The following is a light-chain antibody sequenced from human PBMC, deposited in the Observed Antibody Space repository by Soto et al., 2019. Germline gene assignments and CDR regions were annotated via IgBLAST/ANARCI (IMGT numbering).Light chain of an antibody. CDR3: LQNDNYLRT. CDR2: GVS. J-gene: IGKJ1*01. CDR1: QDIRNE. Sequence: AIQMTQSPSSLSASVGDRVTITCRASQDIRNELGWYQQKPGKAPKALIYGVSNLQSGVPSRFSGSGSGTNFILTISRLQREDGEVNNYLQNDNYLRTFGQGTKVEI. V-gene: IGKV1-6*01.